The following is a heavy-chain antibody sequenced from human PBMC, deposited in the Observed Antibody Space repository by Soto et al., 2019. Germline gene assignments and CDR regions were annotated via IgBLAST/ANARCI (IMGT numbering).Heavy chain of an antibody. D-gene: IGHD3-3*01. CDR1: GFTFSGSA. CDR3: ARGQKRQAQIRFLEWLRVYGMDV. CDR2: ITSSGSEV. V-gene: IGHV3-23*01. J-gene: IGHJ6*02. Sequence: GGSLRLSCAASGFTFSGSAMTWVRQAPGKWLEYVSSITSSGSEVFHAASVKGRFTMSRDNSKNMLYLQMNSLRSEDTAVYYCARGQKRQAQIRFLEWLRVYGMDVWGQGTTVTVSS.